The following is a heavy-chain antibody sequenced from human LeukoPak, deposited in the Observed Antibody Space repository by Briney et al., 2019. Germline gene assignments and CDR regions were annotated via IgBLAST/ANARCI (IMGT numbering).Heavy chain of an antibody. CDR3: ARLSGTRPPFDY. CDR1: GGSFSGYY. Sequence: SQTLSPSCALYGGSFSGYYWSWIRQPPGKGLEWVGEINHSGSTNYNPSLKSRVTISVDTSKNQFSLKLSSVTAADTAVYYCARLSGTRPPFDYWGQGTLVTVSS. V-gene: IGHV4-34*01. J-gene: IGHJ4*02. CDR2: INHSGST. D-gene: IGHD6-19*01.